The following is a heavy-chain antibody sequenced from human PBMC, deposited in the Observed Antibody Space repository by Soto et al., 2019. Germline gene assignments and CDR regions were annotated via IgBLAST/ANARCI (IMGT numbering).Heavy chain of an antibody. J-gene: IGHJ6*02. CDR1: GGSVSSNSAG. Sequence: SQPLSLPFVISGGSVSSNSAGWNLIRQSPSRGLEWLGRTYYKSKWNNDYALSVKSRITINPDTSKNQFSLHLYSVTPEDTAVYYCTGITWFRGMDVWGQGTPVTVSS. V-gene: IGHV6-1*01. CDR3: TGITWFRGMDV. D-gene: IGHD3-10*01. CDR2: TYYKSKWNN.